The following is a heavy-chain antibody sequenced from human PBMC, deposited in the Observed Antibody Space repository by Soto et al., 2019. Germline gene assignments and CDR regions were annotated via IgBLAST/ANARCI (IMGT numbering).Heavy chain of an antibody. CDR3: ARGLGIMILGVRLSGRYVP. CDR1: GGSCDTYY. CDR2: TDDIGSA. V-gene: IGHV4-34*01. D-gene: IGHD3-10*01. J-gene: IGHJ5*02. Sequence: SLTCTVSGGSCDTYYCSCLRQPPGKELAWIGETDDIGSANCNPARKSRVTILVDFSRRQFSLTLTSVIAADKAVYYCARGLGIMILGVRLSGRYVPWGQGTLVTVS.